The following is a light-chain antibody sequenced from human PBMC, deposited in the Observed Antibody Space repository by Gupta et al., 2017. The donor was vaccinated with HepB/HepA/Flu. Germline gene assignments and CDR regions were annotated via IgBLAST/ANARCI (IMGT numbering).Light chain of an antibody. J-gene: IGKJ4*01. V-gene: IGKV1-9*01. CDR3: QQLNSPLT. CDR1: QGISSY. Sequence: DIQLTQSPSFLSASVGDRVTITCRASQGISSYLAWYQQKPGKAPKLLIYAASTVQSGVPSRYSGSGDGKEFTLTSSRLQHEDFANYYGQQLNSPLTFGGGTKVEIK. CDR2: AAS.